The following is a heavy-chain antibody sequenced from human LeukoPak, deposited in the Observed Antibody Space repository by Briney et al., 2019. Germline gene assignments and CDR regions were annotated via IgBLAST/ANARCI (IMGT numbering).Heavy chain of an antibody. V-gene: IGHV4-34*01. CDR2: INHSGST. CDR1: GGSFSGYY. D-gene: IGHD3-3*01. CDR3: ASRWSGYYPFDY. Sequence: PSETLSLTCAVYGGSFSGYYWSWIRQPPGKGLGWIGEINHSGSTNYNPSLKSRVTKSVDTSKNQFSLKLSSVTAADTAVYYCASRWSGYYPFDYWGQGTLVTVSS. J-gene: IGHJ4*02.